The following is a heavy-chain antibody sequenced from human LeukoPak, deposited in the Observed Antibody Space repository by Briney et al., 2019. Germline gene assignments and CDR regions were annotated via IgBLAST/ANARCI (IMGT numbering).Heavy chain of an antibody. V-gene: IGHV4-34*01. CDR3: GGRESDGSGSRTFDY. CDR1: GGPFSGYY. J-gene: IGHJ4*02. CDR2: INHSGST. Sequence: SETLSLTCAVYGGPFSGYYWSWIRQPPGKGLEWIGEINHSGSTNYNPSLKSRVTISVDTSKNQFSLKLSSVTAADTAVYYCGGRESDGSGSRTFDYWGQGTLVTVSS. D-gene: IGHD3-10*01.